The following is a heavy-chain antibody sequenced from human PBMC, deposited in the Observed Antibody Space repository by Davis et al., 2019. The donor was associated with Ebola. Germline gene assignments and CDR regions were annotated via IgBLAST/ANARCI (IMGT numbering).Heavy chain of an antibody. V-gene: IGHV3-23*01. CDR1: GFTFSSYW. Sequence: PGGSLRLSCAASGFTFSSYWMSWVRQAPGKGLEWVSAISGSGGSTYYADSVKGRFTISRDNSKNTLYLQMNSLRAEDTAVYYCAKAGRDIVVVPAVHFDYWGQGTLVTVSS. CDR3: AKAGRDIVVVPAVHFDY. CDR2: ISGSGGST. J-gene: IGHJ4*02. D-gene: IGHD2-2*01.